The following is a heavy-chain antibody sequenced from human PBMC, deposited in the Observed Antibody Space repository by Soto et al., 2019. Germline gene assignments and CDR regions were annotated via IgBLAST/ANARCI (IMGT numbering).Heavy chain of an antibody. D-gene: IGHD1-26*01. J-gene: IGHJ6*02. Sequence: SETLSLTCTASGASVSSATYDWNWIRQPPGRGREWIGHIYYTGTTKYSPSLKSRVIISVDKSKNQFSLKLSSMTAADTAVYYCAREAKWDLPSYYYYAMDVWGPGTTVTVSS. CDR2: IYYTGTT. V-gene: IGHV4-61*01. CDR3: AREAKWDLPSYYYYAMDV. CDR1: GASVSSATYD.